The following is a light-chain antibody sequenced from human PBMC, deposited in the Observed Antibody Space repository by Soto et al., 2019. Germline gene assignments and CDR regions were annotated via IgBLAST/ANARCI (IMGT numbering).Light chain of an antibody. V-gene: IGKV3-20*01. Sequence: EIILTQSPGTLSLPPGERATLSCRASQSVSSSYLAWYQQKPGQAPRLLIYAASSRATGIPDRFSGSGSGTDFTLTISRLEPEDFAVYYCQQYGSSANTFGQGTKLEIK. CDR2: AAS. CDR3: QQYGSSANT. CDR1: QSVSSSY. J-gene: IGKJ2*01.